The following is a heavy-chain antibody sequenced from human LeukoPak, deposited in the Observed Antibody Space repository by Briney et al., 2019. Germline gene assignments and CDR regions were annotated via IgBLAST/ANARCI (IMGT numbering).Heavy chain of an antibody. CDR3: ASLFSSGPLGGP. D-gene: IGHD3-22*01. CDR2: INPSGGST. V-gene: IGHV1-46*01. J-gene: IGHJ5*02. CDR1: GYTFTSYY. Sequence: ASVKVSCKASGYTFTSYYMHWVRQAPGQGLEWMGIINPSGGSTSYAQKFQGRVTVTRDTSTSTAYMELSSLRSEDTAVYYCASLFSSGPLGGPWGQGTLVTVSS.